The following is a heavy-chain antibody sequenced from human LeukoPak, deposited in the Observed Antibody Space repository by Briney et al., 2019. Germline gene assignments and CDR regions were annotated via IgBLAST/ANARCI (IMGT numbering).Heavy chain of an antibody. V-gene: IGHV4-59*08. CDR2: IYYSGST. CDR3: ARRYSSSWYALGWFDP. CDR1: GGSISSYY. D-gene: IGHD6-13*01. Sequence: SETLSHTCTVSGGSISSYYWSWIRQPPGKGLEWIGYIYYSGSTNYNPSLKSRVTISVDTSKNQFSLKLSSVTAADTAVYYCARRYSSSWYALGWFDPWGQGTLVTVSS. J-gene: IGHJ5*02.